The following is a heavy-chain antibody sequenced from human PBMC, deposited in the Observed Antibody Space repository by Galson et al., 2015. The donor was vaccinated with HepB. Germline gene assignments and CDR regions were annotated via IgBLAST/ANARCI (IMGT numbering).Heavy chain of an antibody. CDR3: ARLTVAWWEDY. CDR1: GFTFSDHR. J-gene: IGHJ4*02. V-gene: IGHV3-69-1*02. Sequence: SLRLSCATSGFTFSDHRMNWVRQAPGKGLEWVSTITSDSSTYYADSVKGRFTISRDNAKNSLYLQMNSLRAEDTAVYYCARLTVAWWEDYWGQGTLVTVSS. D-gene: IGHD1-26*01. CDR2: ITSDSST.